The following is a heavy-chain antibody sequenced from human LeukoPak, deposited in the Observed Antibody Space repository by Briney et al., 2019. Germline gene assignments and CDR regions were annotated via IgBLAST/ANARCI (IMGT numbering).Heavy chain of an antibody. V-gene: IGHV3-23*01. D-gene: IGHD3-3*01. CDR1: GFTFSSYA. CDR3: AKIGPYYDFWSGYHTVEAHLIDAFDI. J-gene: IGHJ3*02. CDR2: ISGSGGST. Sequence: GGSLRLSCAASGFTFSSYAMSWVRQAPGKGLEWVSAISGSGGSTYYADSVKGRFTISRDNSKNTLYLQMNSLRAEDTAVYYCAKIGPYYDFWSGYHTVEAHLIDAFDIWGQGTMVTVSS.